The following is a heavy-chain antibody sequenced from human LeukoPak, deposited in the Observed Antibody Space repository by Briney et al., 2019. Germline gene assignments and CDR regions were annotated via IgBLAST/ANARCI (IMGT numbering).Heavy chain of an antibody. CDR2: ITSSSSYT. J-gene: IGHJ4*02. Sequence: GGSLRLSCAASGFSFSSYNMNWVRLAPGKGLEWVSSITSSSSYTFYADSVKGRFTISRDNAKNSLDLQMNSLRAEDTAVYYCAKGPPVSAFKYFDYWGQGTLVTVSS. D-gene: IGHD2/OR15-2a*01. CDR3: AKGPPVSAFKYFDY. CDR1: GFSFSSYN. V-gene: IGHV3-21*01.